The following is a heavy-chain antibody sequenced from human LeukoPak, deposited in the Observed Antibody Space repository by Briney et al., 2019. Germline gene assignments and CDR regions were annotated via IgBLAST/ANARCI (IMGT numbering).Heavy chain of an antibody. Sequence: SETLSLTCTVSGGSISSGSYYWRWIRQPAGKGLEWIGRIYTSGSTNYNPSLKSRVTISVDTSKNQFSLKLSSETAADTAVYYCARGVEYSSSSEVGAFDIWGQGTMVTVSS. CDR3: ARGVEYSSSSEVGAFDI. D-gene: IGHD6-6*01. J-gene: IGHJ3*02. CDR2: IYTSGST. V-gene: IGHV4-61*02. CDR1: GGSISSGSYY.